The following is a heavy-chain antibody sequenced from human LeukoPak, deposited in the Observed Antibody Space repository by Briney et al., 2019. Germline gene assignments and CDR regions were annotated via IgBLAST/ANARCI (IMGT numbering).Heavy chain of an antibody. J-gene: IGHJ4*02. CDR1: GYTFTTYG. D-gene: IGHD4-17*01. CDR3: AKDGDYEIDY. V-gene: IGHV1-18*01. Sequence: ASVKVSCKASGYTFTTYGNNWVRQAPGQGLEWMGWISADNGNTRLAQKFQGRVTMTTDRSTNTAYMDLRSLRSDDTAVYFCAKDGDYEIDYWGQGTLVTVSS. CDR2: ISADNGNT.